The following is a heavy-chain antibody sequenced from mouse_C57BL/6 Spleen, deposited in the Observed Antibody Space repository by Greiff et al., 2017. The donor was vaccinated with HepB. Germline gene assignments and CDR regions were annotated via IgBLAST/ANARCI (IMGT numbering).Heavy chain of an antibody. Sequence: LQESGAELVKPGASVKISCKASGYAFSSYWMNWVKQRPGKGLEWIGQIYPGDGDTNYNGKFKGKATLTADKSSSTAYMQLSSLTSEDSAVYFCARVGSNPYAMDYWGQGTSVTVSS. CDR1: GYAFSSYW. CDR2: IYPGDGDT. J-gene: IGHJ4*01. V-gene: IGHV1-80*01. D-gene: IGHD2-5*01. CDR3: ARVGSNPYAMDY.